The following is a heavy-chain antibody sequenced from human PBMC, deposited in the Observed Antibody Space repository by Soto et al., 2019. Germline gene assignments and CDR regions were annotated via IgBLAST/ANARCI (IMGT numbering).Heavy chain of an antibody. CDR1: GFTFSNYG. CDR2: ISYDGSNK. V-gene: IGHV3-30*18. Sequence: GGSLRLSCAASGFTFSNYGMHWVRQAPGKGLEWVAVISYDGSNKYYADSVKGRFTISRDNSKNTLYLQMNSLRAEDTAVYYCAKDAPYYYGMDVWGQGTTVTVSS. CDR3: AKDAPYYYGMDV. J-gene: IGHJ6*02.